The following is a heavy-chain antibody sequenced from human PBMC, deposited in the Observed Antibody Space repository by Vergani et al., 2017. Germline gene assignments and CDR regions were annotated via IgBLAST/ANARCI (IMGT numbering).Heavy chain of an antibody. Sequence: QITLKESGPTLVKPTQTLTLTCTFSGFSLSTSGVGVGWIRQPPGKALEWLALIYWDDDKRYSPSLKSRLTITKDTSKNQVVLTMTNMDPVDTATYYCADASSSWYTGPWFDPWGQGTLVTVSS. CDR3: ADASSSWYTGPWFDP. CDR2: IYWDDDK. J-gene: IGHJ5*02. V-gene: IGHV2-5*02. CDR1: GFSLSTSGVG. D-gene: IGHD6-13*01.